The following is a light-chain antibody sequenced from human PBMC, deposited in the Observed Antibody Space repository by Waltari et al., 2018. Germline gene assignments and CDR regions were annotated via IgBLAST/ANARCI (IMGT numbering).Light chain of an antibody. Sequence: EIVLTQSPGTLSLSPGERATLSCRASQTVRTTYLAWYQQKPGQAPTLLIYGASSRATGIPDRFSGSGYGTDFSLTIRSLEPEDFAVYYCQQYYISPLTFGGGTRVEIK. CDR3: QQYYISPLT. CDR1: QTVRTTY. V-gene: IGKV3-20*01. J-gene: IGKJ4*01. CDR2: GAS.